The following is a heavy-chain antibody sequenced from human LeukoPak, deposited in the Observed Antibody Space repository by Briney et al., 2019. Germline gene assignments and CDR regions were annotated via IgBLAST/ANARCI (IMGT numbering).Heavy chain of an antibody. Sequence: GGSLRLSCAASGFTFSSYGMHWVRQAPGKGLEWVAVISYDGSNKYYADSVKGRFTISRDNSKNTLYLQMNSMRAEDTAVYYCAKDDATTYYYYGMDVWGQGTTVTVSS. D-gene: IGHD1-14*01. J-gene: IGHJ6*02. CDR1: GFTFSSYG. CDR3: AKDDATTYYYYGMDV. V-gene: IGHV3-30*18. CDR2: ISYDGSNK.